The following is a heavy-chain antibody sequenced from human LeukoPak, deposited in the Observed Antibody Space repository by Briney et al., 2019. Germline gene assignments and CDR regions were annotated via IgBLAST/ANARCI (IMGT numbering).Heavy chain of an antibody. CDR2: ISSSSSYI. Sequence: GGSLRLSCAASGFTFSSYSVNWVRQAPGKGLEWVSSISSSSSYIYYADSVKGRFTISRDNAKNSLYLQMNSLRAEDTAVYYCARWRWQQSEFDHWGQGTLVTVSS. V-gene: IGHV3-21*01. CDR1: GFTFSSYS. D-gene: IGHD5-24*01. CDR3: ARWRWQQSEFDH. J-gene: IGHJ4*02.